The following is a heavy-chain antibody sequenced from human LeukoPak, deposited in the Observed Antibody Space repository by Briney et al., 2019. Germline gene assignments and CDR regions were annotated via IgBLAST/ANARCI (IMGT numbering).Heavy chain of an antibody. D-gene: IGHD3-9*01. Sequence: PGRSLRLSCAASGFTFSSYAMHWVRQAPGKGLEWVTVISYDGSNKYYADSVKGRFTISRDNSKNTLYLQMNSLRAEDTAVYYCARDHNDILTGYYGALYYYYGMDVWGQGTTVTVSS. J-gene: IGHJ6*02. V-gene: IGHV3-30-3*01. CDR3: ARDHNDILTGYYGALYYYYGMDV. CDR1: GFTFSSYA. CDR2: ISYDGSNK.